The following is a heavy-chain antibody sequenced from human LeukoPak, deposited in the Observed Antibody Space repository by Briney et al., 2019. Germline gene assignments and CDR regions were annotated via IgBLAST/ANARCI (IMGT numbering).Heavy chain of an antibody. CDR3: ARATSSGSYRILDY. CDR1: GFSFSSYW. J-gene: IGHJ4*02. V-gene: IGHV3-7*01. D-gene: IGHD6-19*01. CDR2: IKKDVSEK. Sequence: GGSLRLSCAASGFSFSSYWMSWVRQAPGKGLGWVANIKKDVSEKNYVDSVKGRFTISRDNAKNKLYLQMNSLRAEDTTVYYCARATSSGSYRILDYWGQGTLVTVSS.